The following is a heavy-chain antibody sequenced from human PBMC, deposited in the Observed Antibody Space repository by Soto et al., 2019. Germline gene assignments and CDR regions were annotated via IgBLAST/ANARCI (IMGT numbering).Heavy chain of an antibody. CDR1: GGSISSVDYY. D-gene: IGHD6-6*01. V-gene: IGHV4-30-4*01. Sequence: SETLSVTCTVSGGSISSVDYYWSWIRQPPGKGLEWIGDIYYSGSTYYNPSLKSGVTISVETSKRQFSLKLSSVTAADTAVYYCARSSIAGWTWFHXWGQATLVTVSX. CDR3: ARSSIAGWTWFHX. CDR2: IYYSGST. J-gene: IGHJ5*02.